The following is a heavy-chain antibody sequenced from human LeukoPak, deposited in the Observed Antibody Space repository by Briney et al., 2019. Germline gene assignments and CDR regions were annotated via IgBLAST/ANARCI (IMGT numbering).Heavy chain of an antibody. CDR2: INPNSGGT. CDR3: ARDKVAVAGVYDC. J-gene: IGHJ4*02. Sequence: ASVKVSCKASGYTFTGYYMHWVRQAPGQGLEWMGWINPNSGGTNYAQKFQGRVTMTRDTSISTAYMELSRLRSDDTAVYYCARDKVAVAGVYDCWGQGTLVTVSS. V-gene: IGHV1-2*02. CDR1: GYTFTGYY. D-gene: IGHD6-19*01.